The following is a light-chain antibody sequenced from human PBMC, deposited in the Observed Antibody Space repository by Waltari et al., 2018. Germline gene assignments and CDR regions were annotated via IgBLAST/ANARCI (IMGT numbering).Light chain of an antibody. V-gene: IGLV1-40*01. Sequence: QSVLTQPPSVSGAPGQRVTIPCPGTSPNLGAGYDVNWYQHLPGIAPKLLIKENNNRPSGVPDRFSGSKSGTLASLAIAGLQAEDEADYFCQSFDTGLGGSVFGTGTKVSVL. CDR3: QSFDTGLGGSV. CDR1: SPNLGAGYD. CDR2: ENN. J-gene: IGLJ1*01.